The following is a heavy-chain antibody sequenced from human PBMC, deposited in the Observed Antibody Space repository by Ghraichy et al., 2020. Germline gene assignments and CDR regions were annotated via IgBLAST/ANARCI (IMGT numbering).Heavy chain of an antibody. CDR3: ARNGVGATDGWFDP. J-gene: IGHJ5*02. CDR1: GGSISSYY. CDR2: IYYSGST. Sequence: SETLSLTCTVSGGSISSYYCSWIRQPPGKGLEWIGYIYYSGSTNYNPSLKSRDTISVDTSKNQFSLKLSSVTAADTAVYYCARNGVGATDGWFDPWGQGTLVTVSS. V-gene: IGHV4-59*08. D-gene: IGHD1-26*01.